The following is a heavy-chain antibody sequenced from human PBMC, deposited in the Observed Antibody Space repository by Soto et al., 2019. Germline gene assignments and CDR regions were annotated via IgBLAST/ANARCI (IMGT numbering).Heavy chain of an antibody. CDR3: AADPPRFDFSMAV. Sequence: SVKVSCKTSGLTVGNFAIQWVRQVRGQRPEWIGWIVVGSDNTKSSPSLHERVTISSDVSTSTVYMELRSLRPEDTAVYYCAADPPRFDFSMAVWGQGTTVTVSS. J-gene: IGHJ6*02. CDR1: GLTVGNFA. CDR2: IVVGSDNT. V-gene: IGHV1-58*02. D-gene: IGHD3-16*01.